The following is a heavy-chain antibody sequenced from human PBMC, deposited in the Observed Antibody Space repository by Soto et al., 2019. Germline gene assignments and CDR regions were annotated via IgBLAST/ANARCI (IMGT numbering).Heavy chain of an antibody. J-gene: IGHJ6*02. Sequence: GGSRSLSCGAAGVPCSSYTMNWVSQAPGKGLEWVSSISSSSSYIYYADSVKGRFTISRDNAKNSLYLQMNSLRAEDTAVYYCARVSIFGVVPTLYYGMDVWGQGTTVTVSS. V-gene: IGHV3-21*01. CDR3: ARVSIFGVVPTLYYGMDV. CDR2: ISSSSSYI. D-gene: IGHD3-3*01. CDR1: GVPCSSYT.